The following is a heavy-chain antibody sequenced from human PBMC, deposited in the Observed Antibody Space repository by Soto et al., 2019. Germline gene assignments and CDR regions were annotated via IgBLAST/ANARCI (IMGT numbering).Heavy chain of an antibody. CDR1: GASLDRSNYY. D-gene: IGHD3-22*01. CDR2: TYYNGNA. V-gene: IGHV4-39*01. J-gene: IGHJ4*02. Sequence: PSETLSLICNVSGASLDRSNYYWDWIRQSPGKGLEWIGTTYYNGNAYYNPSLRSRVTMSVDTSKNQFSLKLMSVTAADTAVYYCARHFVAVVIKGWGYWGQGTLVTVSS. CDR3: ARHFVAVVIKGWGY.